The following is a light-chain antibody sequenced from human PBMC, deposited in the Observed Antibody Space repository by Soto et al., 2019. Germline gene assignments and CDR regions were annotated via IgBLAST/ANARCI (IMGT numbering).Light chain of an antibody. J-gene: IGKJ1*01. CDR2: KAS. CDR3: QQYNSYPGT. Sequence: DIQMTQSPSTLSASVGDRVTITCRASQSISSWLAWYQQKPGKAPKLLIYKASSLESGVPSRFSGSASGTEFTLTISSLQPDDFATYYCQQYNSYPGTFGQGTKVDI. V-gene: IGKV1-5*03. CDR1: QSISSW.